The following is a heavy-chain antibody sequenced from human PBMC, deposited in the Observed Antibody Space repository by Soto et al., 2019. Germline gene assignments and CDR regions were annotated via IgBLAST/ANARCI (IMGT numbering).Heavy chain of an antibody. CDR2: MSPYNGNT. Sequence: GASVKVSCKASGYTFTSYGISWVRHAPGQGLEWMGWMSPYNGNTNYAQEFQGRVTMTTNTSISTAYMELNSLKSEDTAVYYCARSSPPEYDYYGSGVYYYYGMDVWGQGTTVTVSS. CDR1: GYTFTSYG. J-gene: IGHJ6*02. V-gene: IGHV1-18*01. D-gene: IGHD3-10*01. CDR3: ARSSPPEYDYYGSGVYYYYGMDV.